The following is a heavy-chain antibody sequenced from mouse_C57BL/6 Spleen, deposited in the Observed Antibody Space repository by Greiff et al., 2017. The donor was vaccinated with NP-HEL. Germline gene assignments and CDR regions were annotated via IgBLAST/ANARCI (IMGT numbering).Heavy chain of an antibody. D-gene: IGHD3-2*02. CDR1: GYAFSSYW. J-gene: IGHJ4*01. V-gene: IGHV1-80*01. CDR3: ARSGSQHAMDY. CDR2: IYPGDGDT. Sequence: QVQLQQSGAELVKPGASVKISCKASGYAFSSYWMNWVKQRPGKGLEWIGQIYPGDGDTNYNGKFKGKATLTADKSSSTAYMQLSSLTSEDSAVYFCARSGSQHAMDYWGQGTSVTVSS.